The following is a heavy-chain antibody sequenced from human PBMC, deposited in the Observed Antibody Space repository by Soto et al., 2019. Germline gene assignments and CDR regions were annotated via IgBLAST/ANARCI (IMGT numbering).Heavy chain of an antibody. CDR2: ISGSGDNT. D-gene: IGHD1-1*01. J-gene: IGHJ4*02. Sequence: GGSLRLSCAASGFTFSSYSMTWVRQAPGKGLEWVSDISGSGDNTYYADSVKGRFTISRDNSKNTLDLQMNSLRAEDTALYYCAKRERWPASGPYWGQGTLVTVSS. V-gene: IGHV3-23*01. CDR1: GFTFSSYS. CDR3: AKRERWPASGPY.